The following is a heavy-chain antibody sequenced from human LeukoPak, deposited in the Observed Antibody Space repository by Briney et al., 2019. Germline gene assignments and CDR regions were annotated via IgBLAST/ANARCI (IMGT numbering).Heavy chain of an antibody. D-gene: IGHD3-9*01. CDR3: ARGYDILTYYYLDV. V-gene: IGHV1-2*02. CDR1: GYTFTGYY. CDR2: INPKSGGT. J-gene: IGHJ6*03. Sequence: SVKVSCKASGYTFTGYYMHWVRQAPGQGLEWMGWINPKSGGTNYAQKFQGRVTMTRETSIRTAYMALSRLRSDDTAVYYCARGYDILTYYYLDVWGKGTTVTVSS.